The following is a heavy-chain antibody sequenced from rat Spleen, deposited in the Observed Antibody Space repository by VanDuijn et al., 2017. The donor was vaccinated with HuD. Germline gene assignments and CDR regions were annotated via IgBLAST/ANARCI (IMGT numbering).Heavy chain of an antibody. CDR3: ARRGGGSPVYFDY. D-gene: IGHD1-11*01. CDR1: GFTFSNYG. V-gene: IGHV5-29*01. CDR2: ISYDGSST. Sequence: EVQLVESGGGLVQPGRSLKLSCAASGFTFSNYGMAWVRQAPTKGLEWVATISYDGSSTYYRDSVKGRFTISRDNAKSTLYLQMDSLRSEDTATYYCARRGGGSPVYFDYWGQGVMVTVSS. J-gene: IGHJ2*01.